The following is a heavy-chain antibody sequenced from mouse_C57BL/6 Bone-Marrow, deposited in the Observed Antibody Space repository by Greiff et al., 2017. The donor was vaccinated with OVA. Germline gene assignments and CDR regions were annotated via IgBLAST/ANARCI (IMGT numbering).Heavy chain of an antibody. CDR1: GFNIKDDY. CDR3: TAYYYGSSY. Sequence: SGAELVRPGASVKLSCTASGFNIKDDYMHWVKQRPDQGLEWIGWIDPENGDTEYSSKFQGKATITADTSSNTAYRQLSSLTSEDTAVYYCTAYYYGSSYWGQGTTLTVSS. V-gene: IGHV14-4*01. D-gene: IGHD1-1*01. CDR2: IDPENGDT. J-gene: IGHJ2*01.